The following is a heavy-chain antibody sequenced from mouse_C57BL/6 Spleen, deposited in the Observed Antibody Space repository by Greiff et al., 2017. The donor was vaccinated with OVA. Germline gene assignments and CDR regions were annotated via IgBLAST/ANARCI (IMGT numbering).Heavy chain of an antibody. D-gene: IGHD4-1*02. CDR3: GRGGQLGRGRYFDV. V-gene: IGHV1-82*01. J-gene: IGHJ1*03. CDR2: IYPGDGDT. CDR1: GYAFSSSW. Sequence: VQLQQSGPELVKPGASVKISCKASGYAFSSSWMNWVKQRPGKGLEWIGRIYPGDGDTNYNGKFKGKATLTADKSSSTAYMQLSSLTSEDSAVYYWGRGGQLGRGRYFDVWGTGTTVTVSS.